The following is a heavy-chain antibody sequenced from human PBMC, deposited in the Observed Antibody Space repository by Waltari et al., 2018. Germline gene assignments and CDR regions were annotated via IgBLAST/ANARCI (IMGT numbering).Heavy chain of an antibody. CDR1: GYSTSSGYS. V-gene: IGHV4-38-2*01. Sequence: QVQLQESGPGLVKPSETLSLPCAVSGYSTSSGYSRGSIRQPPGKGLEWIGSIYHSGSTYYNPSLKSRVTISVDTSKNQFSLKLSSVTAADTAVYYCARQEDDYGDPYYFDYWGQGTLVTVSS. J-gene: IGHJ4*02. CDR3: ARQEDDYGDPYYFDY. CDR2: IYHSGST. D-gene: IGHD4-17*01.